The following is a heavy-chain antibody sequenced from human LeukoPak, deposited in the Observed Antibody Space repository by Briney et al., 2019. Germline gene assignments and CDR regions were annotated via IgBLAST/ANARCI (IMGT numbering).Heavy chain of an antibody. V-gene: IGHV3-30*18. CDR1: GFTFSLYW. CDR2: ISYDGSNK. CDR3: AKDRSSGWYISRYFDY. Sequence: GGSLRLSCAASGFTFSLYWMNWVRQAPGKGLEWVAVISYDGSNKYYADSVKGRFTISRDNSKNTLYLQMNSLRAEDTAVYYCAKDRSSGWYISRYFDYWGQGTLVTVSS. D-gene: IGHD6-19*01. J-gene: IGHJ4*02.